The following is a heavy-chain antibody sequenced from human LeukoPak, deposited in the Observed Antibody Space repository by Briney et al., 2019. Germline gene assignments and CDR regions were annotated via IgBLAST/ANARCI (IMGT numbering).Heavy chain of an antibody. J-gene: IGHJ4*02. CDR2: IYYSGST. Sequence: SETLSLTCSVSGGSISSGSYYWAWIRQPPGKGLEWIGSIYYSGSTYYNPSLKSRVTISVDTSKNQFSLKLSSVTAADTAVYYCARDFRSGSGTYDYWGQGTLVTVSS. D-gene: IGHD3-10*01. CDR3: ARDFRSGSGTYDY. V-gene: IGHV4-39*07. CDR1: GGSISSGSYY.